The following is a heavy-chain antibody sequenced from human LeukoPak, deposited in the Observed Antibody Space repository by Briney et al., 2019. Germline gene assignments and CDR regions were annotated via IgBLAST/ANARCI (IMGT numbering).Heavy chain of an antibody. CDR2: MYTTGNT. V-gene: IGHV4-59*08. CDR1: GGSITTYY. J-gene: IGHJ6*03. CDR3: AKHDTLFGAAHFYMDV. D-gene: IGHD3-3*01. Sequence: SETLSLTCTVSGGSITTYYWSWIRQPPGKGLEWIGYMYTTGNTIYSPSLASRVTLSLDTSKNQFSLTLSSVTAADTAVYYCAKHDTLFGAAHFYMDVWGKGTTVTVSS.